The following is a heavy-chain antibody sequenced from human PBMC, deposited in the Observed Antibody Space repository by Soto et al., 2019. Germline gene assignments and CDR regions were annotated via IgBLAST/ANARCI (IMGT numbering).Heavy chain of an antibody. CDR3: ARDRGYDAHDYYYNAMDV. D-gene: IGHD2-15*01. CDR2: IRGFSPYT. Sequence: EVQLVESGGGLVKPGGSLRLPCVASGFTFRTYTINWVRQAPGKGLEWVSGIRGFSPYTFYAESVKDRFTISRDNAKNSLYLQMNSLGVEDTAVYYCARDRGYDAHDYYYNAMDVWGQGTTVTVSS. CDR1: GFTFRTYT. V-gene: IGHV3-21*01. J-gene: IGHJ6*02.